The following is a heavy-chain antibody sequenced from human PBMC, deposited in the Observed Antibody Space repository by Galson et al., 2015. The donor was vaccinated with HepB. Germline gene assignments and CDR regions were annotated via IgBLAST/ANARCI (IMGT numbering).Heavy chain of an antibody. D-gene: IGHD3-10*01. Sequence: SLRLSCAASGFTFSNYDMSWVRQAPGKGLEWVSGISGSGDTTYYADSAKGRFTISRDNSKNTLYLQMNSLRAEDTAVYYCAKDQDVTLVRGVIIYDAFDIWGQGTMVTVSS. CDR1: GFTFSNYD. V-gene: IGHV3-23*01. J-gene: IGHJ3*02. CDR3: AKDQDVTLVRGVIIYDAFDI. CDR2: ISGSGDTT.